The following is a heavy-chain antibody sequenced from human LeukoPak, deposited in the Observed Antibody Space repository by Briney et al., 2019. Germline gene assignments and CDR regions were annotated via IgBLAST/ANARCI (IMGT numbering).Heavy chain of an antibody. CDR1: GFTSNTYS. CDR2: ISSSGRTV. Sequence: GGSLRLSCAASGFTSNTYSMNWVRLAPGKGLEWVSYISSSGRTVYYADSVKGRVTISRDNAKNSLYLQMNSLRAEDTAVYYCARDSYSDSSGYWGYFDYWGQGTLVTVSS. J-gene: IGHJ4*02. V-gene: IGHV3-48*04. CDR3: ARDSYSDSSGYWGYFDY. D-gene: IGHD3-22*01.